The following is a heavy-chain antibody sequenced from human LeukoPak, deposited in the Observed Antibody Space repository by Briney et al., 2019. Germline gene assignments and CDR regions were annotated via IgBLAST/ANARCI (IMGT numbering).Heavy chain of an antibody. D-gene: IGHD2-15*01. J-gene: IGHJ4*02. CDR1: GGSISSYY. CDR2: IYYSGST. V-gene: IGHV4-59*08. Sequence: SETLSLTCTVSGGSISSYYWSWIRQPPGKGLEWIGYIYYSGSTNYNPSLKSRVTISVDTSKNQFSLKLSSVTAADTAVYYCARLGYCSGGSCYSPHFDYWGQGTLVTVSS. CDR3: ARLGYCSGGSCYSPHFDY.